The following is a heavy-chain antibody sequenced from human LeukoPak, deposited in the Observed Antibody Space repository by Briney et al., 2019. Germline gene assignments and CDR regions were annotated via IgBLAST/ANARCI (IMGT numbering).Heavy chain of an antibody. D-gene: IGHD1-26*01. CDR2: ISSTISTI. Sequence: GGSLRLSCAASGFTFSSYSMNWVRQAPGKGLEWVSYISSTISTIYYADSVRGRFTISRDNAKNSLYLQMNSLRDEDTAVYYCARWESGTYLILDYWGRGTLVTVSS. J-gene: IGHJ4*02. CDR1: GFTFSSYS. V-gene: IGHV3-48*02. CDR3: ARWESGTYLILDY.